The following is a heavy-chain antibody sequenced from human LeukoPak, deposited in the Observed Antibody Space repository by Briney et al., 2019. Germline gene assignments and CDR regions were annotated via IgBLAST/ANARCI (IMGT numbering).Heavy chain of an antibody. CDR2: ISYDGSNK. V-gene: IGHV3-30-3*01. CDR3: ARDFAQGYYYMDV. J-gene: IGHJ6*03. CDR1: GFTFSSYA. Sequence: GGSLRLSCAASGFTFSSYAMHWVRQAPGKGLEWVAVISYDGSNKYYADSVKGRFTISRDNSKNTLYLQMNSLRAEDTAVYYCARDFAQGYYYMDVWGKGTTVTVSS.